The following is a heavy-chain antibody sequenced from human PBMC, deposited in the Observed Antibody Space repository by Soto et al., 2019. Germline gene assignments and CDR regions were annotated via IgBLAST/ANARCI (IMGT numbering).Heavy chain of an antibody. CDR3: AREKIVGANPFDY. V-gene: IGHV1-2*02. CDR2: LNPNSGGT. J-gene: IGHJ4*02. D-gene: IGHD1-26*01. CDR1: EYTFTAYY. Sequence: ASVKVSCKVSEYTFTAYYIHWVRQAPGQGLEWMGWLNPNSGGTDFAQKFQGRVSMTRDTSITTAYMQLHSLASNDTAIYYCAREKIVGANPFDYWGLGTLVTVSS.